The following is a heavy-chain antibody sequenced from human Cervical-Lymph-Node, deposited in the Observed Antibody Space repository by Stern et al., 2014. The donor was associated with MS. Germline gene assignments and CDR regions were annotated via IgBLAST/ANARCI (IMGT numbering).Heavy chain of an antibody. CDR3: TTLDRSYPYYYYGMDV. CDR2: IKSNTDGGTT. CDR1: GFTFRNAW. V-gene: IGHV3-15*01. Sequence: EMQLVESGGGLVKPGGSLRLSCAASGFTFRNAWMTWIRQAPGKGLAWVGRIKSNTDGGTTDYAAPVKGRFTISRDDSKNTLYLQMNSLKTEDTAVYYCTTLDRSYPYYYYGMDVWGQGTTVTVSS. D-gene: IGHD1-26*01. J-gene: IGHJ6*02.